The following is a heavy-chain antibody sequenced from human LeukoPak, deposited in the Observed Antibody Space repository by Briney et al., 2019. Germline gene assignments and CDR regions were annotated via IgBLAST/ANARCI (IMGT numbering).Heavy chain of an antibody. CDR1: AFTFSSHP. Sequence: GGSLSLSCALSAFTFSSHPMGWVRRAPGKGLAWVSSICSSIGCTYYADSVRGRFAISRDDSKNTLYLQMNSLRAEDTAVYYCARISLAPSDNFDSWGQGTLVTVSS. D-gene: IGHD1-1*01. J-gene: IGHJ4*02. V-gene: IGHV3-23*01. CDR2: ICSSIGCT. CDR3: ARISLAPSDNFDS.